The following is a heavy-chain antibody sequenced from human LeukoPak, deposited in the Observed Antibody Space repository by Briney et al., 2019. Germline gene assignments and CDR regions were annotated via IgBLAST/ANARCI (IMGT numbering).Heavy chain of an antibody. D-gene: IGHD1-26*01. CDR1: GFTFSSYA. CDR2: ISGSGGST. Sequence: TGGSLRLSCAASGFTFSSYAMSWVRQAPGKGLEWVSAISGSGGSTYYADSVKGRFTISRDNSKNTLYLQMNSLRAEDTAVYYRARGGSYSYNWFDPWGQGTLVTVSS. V-gene: IGHV3-23*01. J-gene: IGHJ5*02. CDR3: ARGGSYSYNWFDP.